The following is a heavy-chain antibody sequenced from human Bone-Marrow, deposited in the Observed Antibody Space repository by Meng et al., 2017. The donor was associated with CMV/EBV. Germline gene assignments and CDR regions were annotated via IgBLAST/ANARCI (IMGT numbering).Heavy chain of an antibody. D-gene: IGHD2-2*01. CDR3: ARLRGYQLPRSYYYYGMDV. CDR1: GFTFSDYY. J-gene: IGHJ6*02. Sequence: GGSLRLSCAASGFTFSDYYMSWIRQAPGKGLEWVSYISSSGSTIYYADSVKGRFTISRDNAKNSLYLQMNSLRAEDTAVYYCARLRGYQLPRSYYYYGMDVWGQGTTVTVSS. CDR2: ISSSGSTI. V-gene: IGHV3-11*04.